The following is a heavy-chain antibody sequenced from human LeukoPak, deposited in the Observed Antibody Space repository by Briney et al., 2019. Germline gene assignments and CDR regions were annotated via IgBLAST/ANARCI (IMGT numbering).Heavy chain of an antibody. D-gene: IGHD3-9*01. CDR1: GRPLSCYY. V-gene: IGHV4-4*07. Sequence: SEPLSLPCSVSGRPLSCYYWTWIRQPAGKGLEWIGRIYTSGSTNYNPSLKSRVTMSLDTSKNQFSLKLTSVTAADTAVYYCARDVDSPGYFDLWGRGTLVTVSS. J-gene: IGHJ2*01. CDR3: ARDVDSPGYFDL. CDR2: IYTSGST.